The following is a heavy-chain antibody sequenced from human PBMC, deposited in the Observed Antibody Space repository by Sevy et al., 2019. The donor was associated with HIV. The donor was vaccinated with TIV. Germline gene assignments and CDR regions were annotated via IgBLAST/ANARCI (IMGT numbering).Heavy chain of an antibody. CDR2: FYCGVGTT. Sequence: SETLSLTCTVSGDSINSGSHSWGWVRQPPGKGLEWVGIFYCGVGTTYYNSSLKSRVAISVDTSKNQVDLRMRSVTAADTALYFCARLQWTGVTARYAFDVWGQGTMVTVSS. J-gene: IGHJ3*01. CDR1: GDSINSGSHS. V-gene: IGHV4-39*01. D-gene: IGHD2-21*02. CDR3: ARLQWTGVTARYAFDV.